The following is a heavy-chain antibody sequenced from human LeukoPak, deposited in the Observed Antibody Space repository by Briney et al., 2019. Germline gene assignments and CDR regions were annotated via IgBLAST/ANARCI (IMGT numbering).Heavy chain of an antibody. V-gene: IGHV4-59*08. J-gene: IGHJ4*02. D-gene: IGHD2-15*01. CDR3: ASLGYCSGGSCYWFFDY. CDR2: IYYTGST. Sequence: SETLSLTCTVSGGSISNYYWSWIRQPPGKGLEWIGYIYYTGSTNYNPSLKSRVTISVDTSKNQFSLKLSSVTAADTAVYYCASLGYCSGGSCYWFFDYWGQGTLVTVSS. CDR1: GGSISNYY.